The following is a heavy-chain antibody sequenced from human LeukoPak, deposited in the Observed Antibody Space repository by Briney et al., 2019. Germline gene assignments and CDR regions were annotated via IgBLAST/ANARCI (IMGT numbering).Heavy chain of an antibody. D-gene: IGHD6-13*01. CDR3: ARALYSSRTLDY. CDR2: IYHSGST. Sequence: GSLRLSCAASGFTVSSNYMSWVRQAPGKGLEWIGEIYHSGSTNYNPSLKSRVTISVDKSKNQFSLKLSSVTAADTAVYYCARALYSSRTLDYWGQGTLVTVSS. CDR1: GFTVSSNY. J-gene: IGHJ4*02. V-gene: IGHV4-4*02.